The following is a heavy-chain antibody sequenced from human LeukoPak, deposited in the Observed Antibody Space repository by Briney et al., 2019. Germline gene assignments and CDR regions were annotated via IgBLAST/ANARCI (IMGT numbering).Heavy chain of an antibody. D-gene: IGHD6-19*01. J-gene: IGHJ4*02. CDR1: GYTFTSYG. CDR2: ISAYNGNT. V-gene: IGHV1-18*01. Sequence: ASVRVSCKASGYTFTSYGISWMRQAPGQGLEWMGWISAYNGNTNYAQKLQGRVTMSTDTSTSTAYMEPRSLRSDDTAVYYCARVPTKTSSRQWLVLVIYYFDYWGQGTLVTVSS. CDR3: ARVPTKTSSRQWLVLVIYYFDY.